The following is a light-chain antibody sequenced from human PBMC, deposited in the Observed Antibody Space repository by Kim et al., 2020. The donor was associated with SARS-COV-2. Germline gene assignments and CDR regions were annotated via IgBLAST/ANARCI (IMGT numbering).Light chain of an antibody. V-gene: IGLV3-19*01. CDR1: SLRSYY. CDR3: NSRDSNDNVL. Sequence: VALGQTVRITCQGDSLRSYYATWYQQKPGQAPIVVMYGKNNRPSGIPDRFSGSSSGNTASLTITGTQAGDEADYYCNSRDSNDNVLFGGGTKLTVL. CDR2: GKN. J-gene: IGLJ2*01.